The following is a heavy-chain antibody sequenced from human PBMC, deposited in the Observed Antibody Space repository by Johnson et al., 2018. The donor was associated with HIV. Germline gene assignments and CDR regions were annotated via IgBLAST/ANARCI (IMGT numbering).Heavy chain of an antibody. Sequence: VQLVESGGGLVQPGGSLRLSCVGSSNYMSWVRQAPGKGLEWVSVIYSGGDTYYADSVKGRFTISRDNSKNTLYLQMNSLRAEDTAVYYCAREPPVEMATHDAFDIWGQGTMVTVSS. CDR2: IYSGGDT. CDR1: SNY. D-gene: IGHD5-24*01. J-gene: IGHJ3*02. V-gene: IGHV3-66*02. CDR3: AREPPVEMATHDAFDI.